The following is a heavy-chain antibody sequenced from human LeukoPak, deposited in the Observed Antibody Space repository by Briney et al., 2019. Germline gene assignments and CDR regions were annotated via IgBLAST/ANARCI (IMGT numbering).Heavy chain of an antibody. J-gene: IGHJ4*02. CDR1: GFTFSSYA. D-gene: IGHD1-7*01. CDR3: ARGQRITGTGTYDY. V-gene: IGHV3-30-3*01. Sequence: GGSLRLSCAASGFTFSSYAMHWVRQAPGKGLEWVAVISYDGSNKYYADSVKGRFTISRDNSKNTLYLQMNSLGAEDTAVYYCARGQRITGTGTYDYWGQGNLVTVSS. CDR2: ISYDGSNK.